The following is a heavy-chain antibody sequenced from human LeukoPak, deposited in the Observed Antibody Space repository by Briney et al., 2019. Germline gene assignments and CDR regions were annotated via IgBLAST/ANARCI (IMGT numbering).Heavy chain of an antibody. Sequence: GGSLRLSCAASGFTFSNYWMHWVRQAPGKALVWVSRIHSDGSATYYADSVRGRFTITRDNATNTLYLQMNSLRAEDTAVYYCARSVLGANSRGLDYWGRGILVTVSS. J-gene: IGHJ4*02. CDR1: GFTFSNYW. CDR2: IHSDGSAT. V-gene: IGHV3-74*01. CDR3: ARSVLGANSRGLDY. D-gene: IGHD4/OR15-4a*01.